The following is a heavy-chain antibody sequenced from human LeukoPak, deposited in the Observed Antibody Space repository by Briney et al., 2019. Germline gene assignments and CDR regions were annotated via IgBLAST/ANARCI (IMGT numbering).Heavy chain of an antibody. Sequence: SETLSLTCTVSGGSISSYYWSWIRQPPGKGLEWIGRVYTSGSTYYNPSLKSRVTISVDTSKNQFSLKLSSVTAADTAVYYCARSPLRFSGYDGADYWGQGTLVTVSS. D-gene: IGHD5-12*01. J-gene: IGHJ4*02. CDR3: ARSPLRFSGYDGADY. V-gene: IGHV4-4*07. CDR2: VYTSGST. CDR1: GGSISSYY.